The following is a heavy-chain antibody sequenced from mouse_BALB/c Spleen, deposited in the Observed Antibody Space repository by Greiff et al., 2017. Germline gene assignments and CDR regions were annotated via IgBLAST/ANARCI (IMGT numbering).Heavy chain of an antibody. J-gene: IGHJ2*01. V-gene: IGHV5-6-4*01. D-gene: IGHD1-2*01. CDR3: TRENSLLLDY. CDR2: ISSGGSYT. Sequence: EVNVVESGGGLVKPGGSLKLSCAASGFTFSSYTMSWVRQTPEKRLEWVATISSGGSYTYYPDSVKGRFTISRDNAKNTLYLQMSSLKSEDTAMYYCTRENSLLLDYWGQGTTLTVSS. CDR1: GFTFSSYT.